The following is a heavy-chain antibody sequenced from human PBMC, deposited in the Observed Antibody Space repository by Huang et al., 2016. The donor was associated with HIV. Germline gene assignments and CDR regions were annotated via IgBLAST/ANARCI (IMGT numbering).Heavy chain of an antibody. CDR1: GFSLSTSGMC. J-gene: IGHJ3*02. D-gene: IGHD6-6*01. Sequence: QVTLRESGPALVKPTQTLTLTCTFSGFSLSTSGMCVSWIRQPPGKALEWLALIDWDDDKYYSTSLKTRPTISKDTSKNQVVLIMTNMDPVDTATYYCARSIYSIAAYNRAFDIWGQGTMVSVSS. CDR2: IDWDDDK. CDR3: ARSIYSIAAYNRAFDI. V-gene: IGHV2-70*01.